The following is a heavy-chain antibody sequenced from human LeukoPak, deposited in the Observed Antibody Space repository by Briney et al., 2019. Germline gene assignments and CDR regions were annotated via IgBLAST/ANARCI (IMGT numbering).Heavy chain of an antibody. J-gene: IGHJ6*02. CDR3: ARDASYDSSGYYYYYGMDV. V-gene: IGHV3-48*04. Sequence: GGSLRLSCAASGFTFSSYSMNWVRQAPGKGLEWVSYISSSSSTIYYADSVKGRFTISRDNAKNSLYLQMNSLRAEDTAVYYYARDASYDSSGYYYYYGMDVWGQGTTVTVSS. D-gene: IGHD3-22*01. CDR2: ISSSSSTI. CDR1: GFTFSSYS.